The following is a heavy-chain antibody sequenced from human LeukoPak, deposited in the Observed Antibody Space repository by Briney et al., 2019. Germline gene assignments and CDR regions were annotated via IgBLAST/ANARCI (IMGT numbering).Heavy chain of an antibody. CDR2: IKQDGSEK. Sequence: PGGSLRLSCAASGFTFSSDWMSWVRQAPGEGLEWVANIKQDGSEKHYVDSVKGRFTISRDNAKNSLYLQMNSLRAEDTAVYYCARDRRGTDDYWGQGTLVTVSS. J-gene: IGHJ4*02. CDR3: ARDRRGTDDY. CDR1: GFTFSSDW. D-gene: IGHD1-1*01. V-gene: IGHV3-7*01.